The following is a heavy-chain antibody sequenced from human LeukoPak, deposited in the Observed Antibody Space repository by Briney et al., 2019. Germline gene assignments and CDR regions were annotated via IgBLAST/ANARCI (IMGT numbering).Heavy chain of an antibody. J-gene: IGHJ4*02. CDR3: ARDRDSSGWRFDY. CDR2: IKQDGSEK. CDR1: GFPFSSYW. V-gene: IGHV3-7*03. Sequence: GGSLRLSCAASGFPFSSYWMSWVRQAPGKGLEWVANIKQDGSEKYYVDSVKGRFTISRDNAKNSLYLQMNSLRAEDTAVYYCARDRDSSGWRFDYWGQGTLVTVSS. D-gene: IGHD6-19*01.